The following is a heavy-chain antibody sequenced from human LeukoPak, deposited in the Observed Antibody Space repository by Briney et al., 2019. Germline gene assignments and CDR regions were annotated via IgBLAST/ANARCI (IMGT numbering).Heavy chain of an antibody. D-gene: IGHD6-19*01. Sequence: ASVKVSCKASGYTFTSYGISWVRQAPGQGLEWMGWISAYNGNTNYAQKLQGRVTMTTDTSTSTAYMELMSLRSDDTAVYYCARDPALGYTSGWYNWFDPWGQGTLVTVSS. J-gene: IGHJ5*02. V-gene: IGHV1-18*01. CDR3: ARDPALGYTSGWYNWFDP. CDR2: ISAYNGNT. CDR1: GYTFTSYG.